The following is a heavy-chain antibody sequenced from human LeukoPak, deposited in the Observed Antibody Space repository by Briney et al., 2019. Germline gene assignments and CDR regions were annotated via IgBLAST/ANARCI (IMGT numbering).Heavy chain of an antibody. Sequence: GASVKVSCKASGYTFTGYYMHWVRQAPGQGLEWMGWINPNSGGTNYAQKFQGRVTITRDTSISTAYMELSRLRSDDTAVYYCARVRGYGRTFDYWGQGTLVTVSS. V-gene: IGHV1-2*02. CDR3: ARVRGYGRTFDY. CDR2: INPNSGGT. CDR1: GYTFTGYY. D-gene: IGHD5-12*01. J-gene: IGHJ4*02.